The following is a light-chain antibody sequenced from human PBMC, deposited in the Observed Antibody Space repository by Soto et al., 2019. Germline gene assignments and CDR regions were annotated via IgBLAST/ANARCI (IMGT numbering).Light chain of an antibody. CDR3: HKYYNRPPWT. CDR2: ATS. Sequence: DILMTQSPATLSVSPGDSATLSCRASRSVDTALAWYQQKPGQAPRLIVFATSARATGVPDRFRGSRSGTDFTLTISSLKPEYSATYYCHKYYNRPPWTVGQGTKVEI. CDR1: RSVDTA. V-gene: IGKV3-15*01. J-gene: IGKJ1*01.